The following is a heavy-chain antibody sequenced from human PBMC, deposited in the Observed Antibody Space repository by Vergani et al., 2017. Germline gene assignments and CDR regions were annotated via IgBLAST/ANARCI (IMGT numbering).Heavy chain of an antibody. J-gene: IGHJ4*02. D-gene: IGHD1-26*01. CDR2: IFSNDEK. CDR3: ARISEIRATEDY. Sequence: QVTLKESGPVLVKPTETLTLTCTVSGFSLSNARMGVSWIRQPPGKALEWLAHIFSNDEKSYSTSLKSRLTISKDTTKSQVVLTMTNMDPVDTATYYCARISEIRATEDYWGQGTLVTVSS. CDR1: GFSLSNARMG. V-gene: IGHV2-26*01.